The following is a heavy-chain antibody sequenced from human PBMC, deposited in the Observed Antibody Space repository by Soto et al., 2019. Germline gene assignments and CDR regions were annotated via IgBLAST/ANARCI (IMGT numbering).Heavy chain of an antibody. D-gene: IGHD3-10*01. V-gene: IGHV3-7*01. CDR3: ARVYFKYDY. CDR2: IKEDGSEK. Sequence: PGGSLRLSCVASKFTSSNYWMTWVRQAPGKGLEWVANIKEDGSEKYYVDSVKGRFTISRDNAKNSLYLQMNSLRAEDTAVYFCARVYFKYDYWGQGTLVTVSS. J-gene: IGHJ4*02. CDR1: KFTSSNYW.